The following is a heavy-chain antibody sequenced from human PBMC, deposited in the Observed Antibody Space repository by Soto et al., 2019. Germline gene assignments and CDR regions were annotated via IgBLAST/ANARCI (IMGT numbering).Heavy chain of an antibody. CDR1: GFTFSNAW. CDR3: TTDEYSKDFDY. Sequence: GGSLRLSCAASGFTFSNAWMSWVRQAPGKGLEWVGRIKSKTDGGTTDYAAPVKGRFTISRDDSKNTMYLQMNSLKTEDTAVYYCTTDEYSKDFDYWGQGTLVTVSS. V-gene: IGHV3-15*01. D-gene: IGHD4-4*01. J-gene: IGHJ4*02. CDR2: IKSKTDGGTT.